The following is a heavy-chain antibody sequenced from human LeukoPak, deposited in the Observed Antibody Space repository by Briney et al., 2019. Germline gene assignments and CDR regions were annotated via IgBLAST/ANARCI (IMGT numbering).Heavy chain of an antibody. CDR3: ARVDILTGYPYFDY. J-gene: IGHJ4*02. CDR2: IYYSGST. Sequence: PSETLFLTCTVSGGSISSYYWSWIRQPPGKGLEWIGYIYYSGSTNYNPSLKSRVTISVDTSKNQFSLKLSSVTAADTAVYYCARVDILTGYPYFDYWGQGTLVTVSS. CDR1: GGSISSYY. V-gene: IGHV4-59*01. D-gene: IGHD3-9*01.